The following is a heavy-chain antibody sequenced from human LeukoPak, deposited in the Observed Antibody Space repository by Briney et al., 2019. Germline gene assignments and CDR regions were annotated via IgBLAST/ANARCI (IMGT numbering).Heavy chain of an antibody. CDR2: ISVSGGST. J-gene: IGHJ4*02. CDR1: GFTFSDYA. CDR3: AKPAALGHFDY. D-gene: IGHD2-15*01. V-gene: IGHV3-23*01. Sequence: GGSLRLSCAASGFTFSDYAMSWVRQAPGKGLEWVSAISVSGGSTYYADSVKGRFTISRDTSKNTLYLQMNSLRAEDTAVYYCAKPAALGHFDYWGQGTLVTVSS.